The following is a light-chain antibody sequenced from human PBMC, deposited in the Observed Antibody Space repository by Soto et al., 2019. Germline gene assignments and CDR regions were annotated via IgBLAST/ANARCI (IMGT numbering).Light chain of an antibody. CDR3: SSYTSSSTVV. V-gene: IGLV2-14*01. J-gene: IGLJ2*01. Sequence: QSVLTQPASVSGSPGQSITISCTGTSSDVGGYNYVSWYQQHPGKAPKFMIYDVSNRPSGVSNRFSGSKSGNTASLTISGLQAEDEADYYCSSYTSSSTVVFGGGTKSPS. CDR2: DVS. CDR1: SSDVGGYNY.